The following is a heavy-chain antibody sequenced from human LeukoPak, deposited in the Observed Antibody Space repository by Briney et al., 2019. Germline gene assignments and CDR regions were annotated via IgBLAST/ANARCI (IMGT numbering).Heavy chain of an antibody. V-gene: IGHV4-4*02. Sequence: SETLSLTCAVSGGSISSSNWWSWVRQPPGKGLEWIGEIYHSGSTNYNPSLESRVTISVDKSKNQFSLKLSSVTAADTAVYYCARVYSGYDFVIDYWGRGTLVTVSS. CDR1: GGSISSSNW. CDR2: IYHSGST. D-gene: IGHD5-12*01. CDR3: ARVYSGYDFVIDY. J-gene: IGHJ4*02.